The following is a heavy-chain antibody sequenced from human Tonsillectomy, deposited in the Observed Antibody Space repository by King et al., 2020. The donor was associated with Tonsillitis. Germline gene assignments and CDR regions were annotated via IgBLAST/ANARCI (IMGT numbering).Heavy chain of an antibody. CDR1: GFTFDDYA. CDR2: ISWNSGSI. CDR3: AKDIAAAGTSCAFDI. Sequence: VQLVESGGGLVQPGRSLRLSCAASGFTFDDYAMHWVRQAPGKGLEWVSGISWNSGSIGYADSVKGRFTISRENAKNSLYLQMNSLRAEDTALYYCAKDIAAAGTSCAFDIWGQGTMVTVSS. J-gene: IGHJ3*02. D-gene: IGHD6-13*01. V-gene: IGHV3-9*01.